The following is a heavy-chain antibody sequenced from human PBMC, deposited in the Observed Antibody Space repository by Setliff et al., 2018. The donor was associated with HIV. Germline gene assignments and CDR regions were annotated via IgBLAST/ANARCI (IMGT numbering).Heavy chain of an antibody. D-gene: IGHD4-17*01. V-gene: IGHV4-4*02. CDR3: ARGRTTLTDAFDI. CDR1: GGSISSANW. CDR2: TYHTGST. J-gene: IGHJ3*02. Sequence: SETLSLTCAISGGSISSANWWTWVRQPPGKGLECIGETYHTGSTNYNPSLKSRVTISVDKSKNQFSLTLSSVTAADTAVYYCARGRTTLTDAFDIWGLGTTVT.